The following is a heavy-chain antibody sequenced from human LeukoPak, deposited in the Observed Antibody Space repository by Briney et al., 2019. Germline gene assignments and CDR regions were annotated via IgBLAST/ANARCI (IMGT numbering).Heavy chain of an antibody. J-gene: IGHJ6*03. D-gene: IGHD6-13*01. V-gene: IGHV3-30*02. CDR2: IRYDGIAI. CDR3: AKGTSGIIAGGHDYYMDV. Sequence: GGSLRLSCAASGFTVSSNYMSWVRQAPGKGLEWVTFIRYDGIAIQYADSVKGRFTISRDNSKNALYLQMISLRPEDTAVYFCAKGTSGIIAGGHDYYMDVWGKGTTVTIPS. CDR1: GFTVSSNY.